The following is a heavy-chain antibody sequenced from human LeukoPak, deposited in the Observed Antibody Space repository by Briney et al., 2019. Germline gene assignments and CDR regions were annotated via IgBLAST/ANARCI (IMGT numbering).Heavy chain of an antibody. D-gene: IGHD3-22*01. CDR2: FNPRGGST. Sequence: ASVKVSCKPSGYIFSRYNIHWVRQAPGQGLEWMGTFNPRGGSTSYAQKFQGRVTLTGDTSTSTVYMEVSSLRPEDTAVYYCARDFPVRDYYDSSGYYDYWGQGTLVTVSS. CDR1: GYIFSRYN. V-gene: IGHV1-46*01. J-gene: IGHJ4*02. CDR3: ARDFPVRDYYDSSGYYDY.